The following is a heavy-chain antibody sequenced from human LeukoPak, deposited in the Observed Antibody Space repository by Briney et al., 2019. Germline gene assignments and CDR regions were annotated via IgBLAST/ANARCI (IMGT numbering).Heavy chain of an antibody. V-gene: IGHV3-74*01. CDR3: ARAYSGSYIDY. J-gene: IGHJ4*02. Sequence: PGGSLRLSCAASGFTFSSYAMYWVRQAPGKGLVWVSRISSDGSSTIYADSVKGRFTISRDNAKNSLYLQMNSLRAEDTAVYYCARAYSGSYIDYWGQGTLVTVSS. CDR2: ISSDGSST. CDR1: GFTFSSYA. D-gene: IGHD1-26*01.